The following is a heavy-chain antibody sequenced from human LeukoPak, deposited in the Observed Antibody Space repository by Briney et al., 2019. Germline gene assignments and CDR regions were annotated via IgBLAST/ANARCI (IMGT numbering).Heavy chain of an antibody. CDR2: INHSGST. V-gene: IGHV4-34*01. CDR3: ARGPPYYYDSSGYYRY. J-gene: IGHJ4*02. D-gene: IGHD3-22*01. CDR1: GFTFSTYS. Sequence: GSLRLSCAASGFTFSTYSGDWIRQAPGKGLEWIGEINHSGSTYYNPSLKSRVTISVDTSKNQFSLKLSSVTAADTAVYYCARGPPYYYDSSGYYRYWGQGTLVTVSS.